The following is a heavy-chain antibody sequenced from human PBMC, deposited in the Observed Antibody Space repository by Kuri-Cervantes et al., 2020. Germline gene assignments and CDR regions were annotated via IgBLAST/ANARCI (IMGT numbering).Heavy chain of an antibody. CDR3: AREVGVTWEDGYFDH. D-gene: IGHD1-26*01. Sequence: SVKVSCKASGGTFSSYAISWVRQAPGQGLEWMGGIIPIFGTANYAQKFQGRVTITADESTSTAYMELSSLRSEDTAVYYCAREVGVTWEDGYFDHWGQGTPVTVSS. J-gene: IGHJ4*02. CDR1: GGTFSSYA. V-gene: IGHV1-69*13. CDR2: IIPIFGTA.